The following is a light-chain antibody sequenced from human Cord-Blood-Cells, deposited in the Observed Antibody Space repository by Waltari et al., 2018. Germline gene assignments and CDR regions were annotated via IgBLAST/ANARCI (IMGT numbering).Light chain of an antibody. V-gene: IGLV3-25*03. CDR2: KDS. Sequence: SYELTQPPSVSVSPGQTARITCSGDALPKQYAHWYQQKPGQAPVLVIYKDSERPSGIPERFSGSSSGTTVTLTISGVQAEDEADYYCQSADSSGTHWVFGGGTKLTVL. J-gene: IGLJ3*02. CDR3: QSADSSGTHWV. CDR1: ALPKQY.